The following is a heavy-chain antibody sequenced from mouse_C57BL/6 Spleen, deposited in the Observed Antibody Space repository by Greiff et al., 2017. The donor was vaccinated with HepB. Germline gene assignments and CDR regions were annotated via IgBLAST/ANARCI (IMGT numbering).Heavy chain of an antibody. CDR2: INPSTGGT. V-gene: IGHV1-42*01. Sequence: EVKLLESGPELVKPGASVKISCKASGYSFTGYYMNWVKQSPEKSLEWIGDINPSTGGTTYNQKFKAKATLTVDNSSSTAYMQLKSLTSEDSAVYYCARLPNYGSSFDYWGQGTTLTVSS. CDR1: GYSFTGYY. J-gene: IGHJ2*01. CDR3: ARLPNYGSSFDY. D-gene: IGHD1-1*01.